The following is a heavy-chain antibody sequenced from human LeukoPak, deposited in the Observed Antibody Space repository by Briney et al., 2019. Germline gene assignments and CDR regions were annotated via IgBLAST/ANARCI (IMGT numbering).Heavy chain of an antibody. V-gene: IGHV3-53*01. CDR1: GFTVSSNY. Sequence: PGGSLRLSCAASGFTVSSNYMSWVRQAPGKGLEWVSVIYSGGSTYYADSVKGRFTISRDNSKNTLYLQMNSLRAEDTAVYYCARGGGSAPILYYFDYWGQGTLVTVSS. D-gene: IGHD2-15*01. CDR3: ARGGGSAPILYYFDY. CDR2: IYSGGST. J-gene: IGHJ4*02.